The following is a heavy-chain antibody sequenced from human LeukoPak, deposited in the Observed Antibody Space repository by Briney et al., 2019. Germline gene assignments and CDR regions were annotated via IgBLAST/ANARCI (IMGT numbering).Heavy chain of an antibody. J-gene: IGHJ4*02. Sequence: GGSLRLSCAASGFTFSSYWMHWVRQAPGKGLVWVSRINSDGSSTSYADSVKGRFTFSRDNAKNTLYLQMNSLRAEDTAVYYCARESNGYGGGFDYWGQGTLVTVSS. CDR1: GFTFSSYW. V-gene: IGHV3-74*01. CDR2: INSDGSST. CDR3: ARESNGYGGGFDY. D-gene: IGHD3-16*01.